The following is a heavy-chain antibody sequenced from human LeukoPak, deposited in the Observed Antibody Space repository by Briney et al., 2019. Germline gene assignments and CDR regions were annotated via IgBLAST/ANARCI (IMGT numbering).Heavy chain of an antibody. Sequence: GGSLRLSCAASGFTFSSYAMHWVRQAPGKGLEWVAVISYDGSNKYYADSVKGRFTISRDNSKNTLYLQMNSLRAEDTAVYYCARAKSTKYYFDYWGQGTLVTASS. CDR2: ISYDGSNK. CDR1: GFTFSSYA. CDR3: ARAKSTKYYFDY. V-gene: IGHV3-30-3*01. J-gene: IGHJ4*02.